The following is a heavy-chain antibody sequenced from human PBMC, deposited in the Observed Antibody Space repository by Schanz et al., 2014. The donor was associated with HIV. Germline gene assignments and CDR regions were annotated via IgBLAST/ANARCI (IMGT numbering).Heavy chain of an antibody. CDR3: AAGLIRYFFDY. D-gene: IGHD2-21*01. J-gene: IGHJ4*02. CDR1: GFTISSNY. Sequence: EVQLVETGGGLIQPGGSLRLSCPVSGFTISSNYMSWVRQAPGKGLEWVSVVYIGDSTFYANSVKGRFTISRDDSKNTLYLQMNSLRAEDTAMYYCAAGLIRYFFDYWGQGTLVTVSS. V-gene: IGHV3-53*02. CDR2: VYIGDST.